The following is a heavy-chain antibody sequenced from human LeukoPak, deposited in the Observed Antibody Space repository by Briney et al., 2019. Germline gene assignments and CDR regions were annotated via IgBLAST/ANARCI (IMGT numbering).Heavy chain of an antibody. Sequence: GGSLRLSCAASGFTFSSYEMNWVRQAPGKGLEWVSYISSSGSTIYYADSVKGRFTISRDNAKNSLYLQMNSLRAEDTAVYYCAKDLLGYCSGGSCYHPDYWGQGTLVTVSS. J-gene: IGHJ4*02. D-gene: IGHD2-15*01. CDR1: GFTFSSYE. CDR2: ISSSGSTI. CDR3: AKDLLGYCSGGSCYHPDY. V-gene: IGHV3-48*03.